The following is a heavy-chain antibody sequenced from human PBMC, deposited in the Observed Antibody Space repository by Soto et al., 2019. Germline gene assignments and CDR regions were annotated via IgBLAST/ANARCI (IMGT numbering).Heavy chain of an antibody. D-gene: IGHD3-16*01. CDR1: GFTFKNFA. CDR2: IGGSGCSA. V-gene: IGHV3-23*01. CDR3: AKDAVAYIGGWDWFDL. Sequence: EVQLLESGGGLVQPGGSLRLSCAASGFTFKNFAVSWVRQAPGKGLEWVSAIGGSGCSANYADSVKGRFTVSRDESKIPLYLQLSGLSVEDAAVYYCAKDAVAYIGGWDWFDLWGQGTLVTVSS. J-gene: IGHJ5*02.